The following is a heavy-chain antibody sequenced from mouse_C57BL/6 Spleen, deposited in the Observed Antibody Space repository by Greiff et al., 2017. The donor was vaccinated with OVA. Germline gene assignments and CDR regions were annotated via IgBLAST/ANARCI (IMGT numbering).Heavy chain of an antibody. CDR1: GYTFTSYW. D-gene: IGHD1-1*01. J-gene: IGHJ2*01. Sequence: QVQLQQSGAELVMPGASVKLSCKASGYTFTSYWMHWVKQRPGQGLEWIGEIDPSDSYTNYNHKFKGKSTLTVEQSSSTAYMQLSSLTAEDAAVYYGARRGVVATDFDYWGQGTTLTVSS. V-gene: IGHV1-69*01. CDR3: ARRGVVATDFDY. CDR2: IDPSDSYT.